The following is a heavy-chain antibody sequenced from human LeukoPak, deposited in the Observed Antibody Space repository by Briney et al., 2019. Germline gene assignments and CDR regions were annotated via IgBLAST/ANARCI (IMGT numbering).Heavy chain of an antibody. CDR2: IKQDGSEK. V-gene: IGHV3-7*01. CDR3: ARVWHPLRFLEWSAESYFDY. D-gene: IGHD3-3*01. J-gene: IGHJ4*02. Sequence: GGSLRLSCAASGFTFSSYSMNCVRQAPGKGLEWVANIKQDGSEKYYVDSVKGRFTIYRDNAKNTLYLQINSLRAEDTAVYYCARVWHPLRFLEWSAESYFDYWGQGTLVTVSS. CDR1: GFTFSSYS.